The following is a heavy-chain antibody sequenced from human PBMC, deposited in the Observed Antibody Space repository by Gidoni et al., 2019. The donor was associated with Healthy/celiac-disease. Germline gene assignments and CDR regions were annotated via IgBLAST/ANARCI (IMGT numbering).Heavy chain of an antibody. D-gene: IGHD4-4*01. Sequence: QVQLQESGPGLVKPSQTLSLTCTVSGGSISSGGYYWSWIRQHPGKSLEWIGYIYYSGSTYYNPSLKSRVTISVDTSKNQFSLKLSSVTAADTAVYYCARAIWGLGTTVQNWFDPWGQGTLVTVSS. CDR3: ARAIWGLGTTVQNWFDP. J-gene: IGHJ5*02. CDR1: GGSISSGGYY. V-gene: IGHV4-31*03. CDR2: IYYSGST.